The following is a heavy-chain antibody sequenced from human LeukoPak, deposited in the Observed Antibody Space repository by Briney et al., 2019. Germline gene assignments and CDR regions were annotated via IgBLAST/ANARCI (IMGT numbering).Heavy chain of an antibody. Sequence: MTGGSLRLSCAASGFTFSSYSMNWVRQAPGKGLEWVSSISSSSSYIYYADSVKGRFTISRDNSKNTLYLQMNSLRAEDTAVYYCAKDRVQSPDAFDIWGQGTMVTVSS. J-gene: IGHJ3*02. CDR3: AKDRVQSPDAFDI. V-gene: IGHV3-21*04. CDR1: GFTFSSYS. CDR2: ISSSSSYI.